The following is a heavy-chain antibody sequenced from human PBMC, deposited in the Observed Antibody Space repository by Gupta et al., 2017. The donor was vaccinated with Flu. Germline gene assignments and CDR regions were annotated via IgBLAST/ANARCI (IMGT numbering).Heavy chain of an antibody. J-gene: IGHJ3*02. D-gene: IGHD2-21*02. CDR1: GGTFSSYT. Sequence: QVQLVQSGAEVKKPGSSVKVSCKASGGTFSSYTTSWVRQAPGQGLEWMGRIIPILGIANYAQKFQGRVTITADKSTSTAYMELSSLRSEDTAVYYCARDRSAYCGGDCYAFDIWGQGTMVTVSS. CDR3: ARDRSAYCGGDCYAFDI. CDR2: IIPILGIA. V-gene: IGHV1-69*08.